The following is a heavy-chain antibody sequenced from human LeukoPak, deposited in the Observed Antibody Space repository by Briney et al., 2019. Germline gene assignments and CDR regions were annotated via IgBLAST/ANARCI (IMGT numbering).Heavy chain of an antibody. CDR1: GFTFSSYA. V-gene: IGHV3-23*01. CDR2: ISGSGGST. J-gene: IGHJ4*02. D-gene: IGHD1-26*01. Sequence: GGSLRLSCAAPGFTFSSYAMSWVRQAPGKGLEWVSAISGSGGSTYYADSVKGRFTISRDNSKNTLYLQMNSLRAEDTAVYYCAKGTNKRGSYFDYWGQGTLVTVSS. CDR3: AKGTNKRGSYFDY.